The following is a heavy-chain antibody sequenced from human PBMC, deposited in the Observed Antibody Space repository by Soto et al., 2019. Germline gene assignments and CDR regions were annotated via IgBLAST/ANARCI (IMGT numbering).Heavy chain of an antibody. CDR2: ISWNSGSI. CDR3: AKDIGRDYYDSSGWFDP. V-gene: IGHV3-9*01. CDR1: GFTFDDYA. D-gene: IGHD3-22*01. Sequence: GGSLRLSCVASGFTFDDYAMHWVWQAPGKGLEWVSGISWNSGSIGYADSVKGRFTISRDNAKNSLYLQMNSLRAEDTALYYCAKDIGRDYYDSSGWFDPWGQGTLVTVSS. J-gene: IGHJ5*02.